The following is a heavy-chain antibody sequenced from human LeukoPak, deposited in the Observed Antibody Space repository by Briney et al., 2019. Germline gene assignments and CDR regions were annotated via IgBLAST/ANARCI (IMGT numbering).Heavy chain of an antibody. V-gene: IGHV4-61*01. J-gene: IGHJ4*02. CDR3: ARVGLQLRYFALYYFDY. CDR2: IYYSGST. Sequence: SETLSLTCTVSGGSVSSGSYYWSWIRQPPGKGLEWIGYIYYSGSTNYNPSLKSRVTISVDTSKNQFSLKLSSVTAADTAVYYCARVGLQLRYFALYYFDYWGQGTLVTVSS. CDR1: GGSVSSGSYY. D-gene: IGHD3-9*01.